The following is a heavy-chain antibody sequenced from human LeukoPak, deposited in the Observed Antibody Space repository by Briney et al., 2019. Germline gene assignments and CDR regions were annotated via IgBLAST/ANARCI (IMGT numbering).Heavy chain of an antibody. V-gene: IGHV3-30*02. CDR3: TVAVAEY. CDR2: IRYDGSNK. CDR1: GFTFSSYG. J-gene: IGHJ4*02. Sequence: PGGSLRLSCAASGFTFSSYGMHWVRQAPGKGLEWVAFIRYDGSNKYYADSVKGRFTISRDNAKNSLYLQMNSLRAEDTAVYYCTVAVAEYWGQGTLVTVSS. D-gene: IGHD6-19*01.